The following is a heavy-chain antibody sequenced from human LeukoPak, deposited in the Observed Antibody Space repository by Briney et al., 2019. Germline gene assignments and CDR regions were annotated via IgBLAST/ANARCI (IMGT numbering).Heavy chain of an antibody. V-gene: IGHV3-48*04. J-gene: IGHJ6*02. CDR2: ISSSSSTI. CDR1: GFTFSSYS. CDR3: ARDPYYYYGMDV. Sequence: GGSLRLSSAASGFTFSSYSMNWVRQAPGKGLEWVSYISSSSSTIYYADSVKGRFTISRDNAKNSLYLQMNSLRAEDTAVYYCARDPYYYYGMDVWGQGTTVTVSS.